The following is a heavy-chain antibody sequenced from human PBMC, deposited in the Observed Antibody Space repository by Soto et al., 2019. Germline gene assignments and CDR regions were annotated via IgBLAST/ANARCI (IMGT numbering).Heavy chain of an antibody. V-gene: IGHV3-72*01. CDR2: TRNKGNSSTT. CDR3: ARYGSSTSSYDY. J-gene: IGHJ4*02. Sequence: EVQLVESGGGLVQPGGSLRLSCAASGFTFSDHYVDWVRQAPGKGLEWVGRTRNKGNSSTTEYAASVKGRFSISRDDSKKSLYLQMDSLKIEDTAVYYCARYGSSTSSYDYWGRGTLVTVSS. D-gene: IGHD6-13*01. CDR1: GFTFSDHY.